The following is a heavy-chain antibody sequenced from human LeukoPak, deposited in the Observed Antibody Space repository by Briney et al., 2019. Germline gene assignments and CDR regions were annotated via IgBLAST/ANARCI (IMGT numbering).Heavy chain of an antibody. CDR1: GFTFSSYS. V-gene: IGHV3-21*01. J-gene: IGHJ3*02. CDR2: ISSSSSYI. D-gene: IGHD5-24*01. Sequence: GGSLRLSCAASGFTFSSYSMNWVRQAPGKGLEWVSSISSSSSYIYYADSVEGRFTISRDNAKNSLYLQMNSLRAEDTAIYYCARDLFNRDGYDIWGPGTTVIVSS. CDR3: ARDLFNRDGYDI.